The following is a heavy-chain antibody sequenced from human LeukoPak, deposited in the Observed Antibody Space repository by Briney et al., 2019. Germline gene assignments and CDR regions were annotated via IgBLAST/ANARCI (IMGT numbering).Heavy chain of an antibody. J-gene: IGHJ6*03. CDR2: ISWNSGSI. CDR1: GFTFDDYA. V-gene: IGHV3-9*03. Sequence: GRSLRLSCAASGFTFDDYAMHWVRQAPGKGLEWVSGISWNSGSIGYADSVKGRFTISRGNAKNSLYLQMNSLRAEDMALYYCARVLLRFLEWAPMDVWGKGTTVTVSS. CDR3: ARVLLRFLEWAPMDV. D-gene: IGHD3-3*01.